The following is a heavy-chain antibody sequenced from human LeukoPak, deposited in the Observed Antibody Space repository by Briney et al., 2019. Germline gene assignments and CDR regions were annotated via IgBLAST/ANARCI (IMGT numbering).Heavy chain of an antibody. CDR3: AKNGDRGAYCSGGSCYPYYYYYMDV. CDR2: ISSSSSTI. V-gene: IGHV3-48*01. D-gene: IGHD2-15*01. J-gene: IGHJ6*03. Sequence: GGSLRLSCAASGFTFSSYSMNWVRQAPGKGLEWVSYISSSSSTIYYEDSVKGRFTISRENSKNTLYLQMNSLRAEDTAVYYCAKNGDRGAYCSGGSCYPYYYYYMDVWGKGTTVTISS. CDR1: GFTFSSYS.